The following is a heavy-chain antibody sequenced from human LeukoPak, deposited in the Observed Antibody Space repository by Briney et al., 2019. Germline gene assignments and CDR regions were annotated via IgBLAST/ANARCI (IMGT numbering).Heavy chain of an antibody. Sequence: GGSLRLSCAASGFTFSDYAMHWVRQAPGKGLEWVAVISKDGSDKYYPGSVRGRFTISRDNAKNSLYLQMNRLRAEDTAVYFCARGYWNFGLWGRGTQVTVSS. CDR1: GFTFSDYA. CDR3: ARGYWNFGL. CDR2: ISKDGSDK. J-gene: IGHJ2*01. V-gene: IGHV3-30-3*01.